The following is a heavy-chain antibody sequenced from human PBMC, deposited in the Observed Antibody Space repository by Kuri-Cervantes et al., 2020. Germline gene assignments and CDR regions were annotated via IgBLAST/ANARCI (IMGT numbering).Heavy chain of an antibody. CDR3: ARGSSWMVDY. Sequence: ASVKVSCKASGGTFSSYVFSWVRQAPGQGLEWMGWMNPNSGNTGYAQKFQGRVTMTRNTSISTAYMELSSLRSEDTAVYYCARGSSWMVDYWGQGTLVTVSS. CDR1: GGTFSSYV. CDR2: MNPNSGNT. J-gene: IGHJ4*02. V-gene: IGHV1-8*01. D-gene: IGHD6-13*01.